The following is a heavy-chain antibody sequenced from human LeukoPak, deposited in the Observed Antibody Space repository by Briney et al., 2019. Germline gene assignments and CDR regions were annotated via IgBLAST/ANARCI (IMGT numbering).Heavy chain of an antibody. J-gene: IGHJ4*02. V-gene: IGHV3-21*01. Sequence: GESLRLSCAASGFTFSSYSMNWVRQAPGKGLEWVSSISSSSSYIYYADSVKGRFTISRDNAKHSLYLQMNSLRAEDTAVYYCARQTYYDSSGYYSPYCGQGTLVTVST. CDR2: ISSSSSYI. D-gene: IGHD3-22*01. CDR1: GFTFSSYS. CDR3: ARQTYYDSSGYYSPY.